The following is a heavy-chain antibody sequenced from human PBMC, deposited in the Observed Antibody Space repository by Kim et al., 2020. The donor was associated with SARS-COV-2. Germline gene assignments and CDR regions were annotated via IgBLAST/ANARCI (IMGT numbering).Heavy chain of an antibody. CDR3: ASRGVTMIVVVTGVDAFDI. CDR1: GGSISSSSYY. V-gene: IGHV4-39*01. Sequence: SETLSLTCTVSGGSISSSSYYWGWIRQPPGKGLEWIGNFYYSGSTYYNPSLKSRVTISVDTSKNQFSLKLSSVTAADTAVYYCASRGVTMIVVVTGVDAFDIWGQGTMVTVSS. D-gene: IGHD3-22*01. CDR2: FYYSGST. J-gene: IGHJ3*02.